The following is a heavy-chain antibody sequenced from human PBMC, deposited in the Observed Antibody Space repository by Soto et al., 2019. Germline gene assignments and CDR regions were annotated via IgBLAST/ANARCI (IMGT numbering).Heavy chain of an antibody. CDR1: GYSFTSYR. Sequence: GESLKISCKGSGYSFTSYRISWVRQMPGKGLEWMGRIDPSDSYTNYSPSSQGHVTISADKSISTAYLQWSSLKASDTAMYYCARRGVYSGYEVSYGMDVWGQGTTVTVSS. CDR3: ARRGVYSGYEVSYGMDV. J-gene: IGHJ6*02. D-gene: IGHD5-12*01. V-gene: IGHV5-10-1*01. CDR2: IDPSDSYT.